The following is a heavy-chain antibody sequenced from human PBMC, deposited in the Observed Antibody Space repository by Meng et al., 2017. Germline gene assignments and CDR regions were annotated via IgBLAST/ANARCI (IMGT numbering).Heavy chain of an antibody. D-gene: IGHD2/OR15-2a*01. J-gene: IGHJ4*02. CDR2: INHSGST. Sequence: QVQLQESGPGLVKPSETLSLTCAVYGGSFSGYYWSWIRQPPGKGLEWIGEINHSGSTNYNPSLKSRVTISVDKSKNQFSLKLSSVTAADTAVYYCARVGSFLRDYWGQGTLVTVSS. CDR3: ARVGSFLRDY. CDR1: GGSFSGYY. V-gene: IGHV4-34*01.